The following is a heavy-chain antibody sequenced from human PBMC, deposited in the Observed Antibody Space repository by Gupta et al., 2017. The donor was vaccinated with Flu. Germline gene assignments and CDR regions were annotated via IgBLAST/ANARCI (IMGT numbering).Heavy chain of an antibody. V-gene: IGHV1-69*08. D-gene: IGHD5-18*01. CDR2: IIPILGIA. J-gene: IGHJ4*02. CDR1: GGTFSSYT. Sequence: QVQLVQSGAEVKKPGSSVKVSCKASGGTFSSYTISWVRQAPGQGLEWMGRIIPILGIANYAQKCQGRVTITADKSTSTAYMELSSLRSEDTAVYYCARDRDTAMVTDSWGQGTLVTVSS. CDR3: ARDRDTAMVTDS.